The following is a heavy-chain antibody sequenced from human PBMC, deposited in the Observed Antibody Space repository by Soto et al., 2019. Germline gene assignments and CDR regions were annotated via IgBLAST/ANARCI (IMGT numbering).Heavy chain of an antibody. Sequence: GGSLRLSCAASGFTFSSYAMHWVRQAPGKGLEWVAVISYDGSNKYYADSVKGRFTISRDNSKNTLYLQMNSLRAEDTAVYYCAREPGQTYFDYWGQGTLVTVSS. CDR2: ISYDGSNK. J-gene: IGHJ4*02. CDR3: AREPGQTYFDY. V-gene: IGHV3-30-3*01. CDR1: GFTFSSYA.